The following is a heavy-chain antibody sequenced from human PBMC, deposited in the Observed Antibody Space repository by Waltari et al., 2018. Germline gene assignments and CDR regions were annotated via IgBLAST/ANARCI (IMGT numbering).Heavy chain of an antibody. J-gene: IGHJ4*02. V-gene: IGHV4-39*01. D-gene: IGHD3-10*01. CDR2: IYHSGST. CDR1: GGSISRRNYY. CDR3: ARIYGSGSPIPSVDY. Sequence: QLQLQESGPGLVKPSETLSLTCTVSGGSISRRNYYWGWIRQPPGKGLDGIASIYHSGSTYYNPSLKSRVTISVDTSKNQFSLKLTSVTAADTAVYYCARIYGSGSPIPSVDYWGQGTLVTVSS.